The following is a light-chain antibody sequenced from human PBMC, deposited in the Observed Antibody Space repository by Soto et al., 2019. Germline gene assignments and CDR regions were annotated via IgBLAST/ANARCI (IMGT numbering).Light chain of an antibody. CDR1: QSIRSY. Sequence: DIQMTQSPSSLSASVGDRVTITCRASQSIRSYLNWYQQKPGKAPKLLIYAASSVQSGVPSRFSGSGSGTDFTLTISSLQPEDFATYYRHQSYGTHRTFGQGTKLEIK. CDR2: AAS. J-gene: IGKJ2*01. CDR3: HQSYGTHRT. V-gene: IGKV1-39*01.